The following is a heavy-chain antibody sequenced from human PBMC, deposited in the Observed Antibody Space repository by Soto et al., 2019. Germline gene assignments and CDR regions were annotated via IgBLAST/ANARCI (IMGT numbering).Heavy chain of an antibody. CDR2: ISSTTNYI. CDR3: ASESEDVTANFDY. CDR1: GFTFTRYS. J-gene: IGHJ4*02. V-gene: IGHV3-21*06. Sequence: EVQLVESGGGLVKPGGSLRLSCAASGFTFTRYSMNWVRQAPGKGLEWVSSISSTTNYIYYGDSMKGRFTISRDNAKNSLYLEMNGLRAEDTAVYYCASESEDVTANFDYLLQGTMVTVSS.